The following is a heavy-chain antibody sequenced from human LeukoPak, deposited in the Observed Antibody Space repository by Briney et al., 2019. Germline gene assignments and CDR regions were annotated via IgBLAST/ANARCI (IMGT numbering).Heavy chain of an antibody. Sequence: GRSLRLSCAASGFNFDNYAMHWVRQSPGKGLGWVSGITWNSGTIVYADSVKGRFTISRDNAQSSLYLEMSSLRPEDTALYYCAKDTLGYYQTSGVSHGFDIWGQGTMVTVSS. J-gene: IGHJ3*02. CDR3: AKDTLGYYQTSGVSHGFDI. V-gene: IGHV3-9*01. CDR1: GFNFDNYA. D-gene: IGHD3-22*01. CDR2: ITWNSGTI.